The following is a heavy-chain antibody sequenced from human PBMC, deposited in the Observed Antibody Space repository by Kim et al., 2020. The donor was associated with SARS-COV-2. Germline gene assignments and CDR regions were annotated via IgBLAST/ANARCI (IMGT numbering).Heavy chain of an antibody. V-gene: IGHV3-48*02. D-gene: IGHD2-21*02. CDR3: ARDWSTVVTAFDF. Sequence: GGSLRLSCAASGFMFSRYRMNWVRQAPGKGLEWISYISGSSTDISYADSVKGRFTISRDNAKNSLYLQMNGLRDEDTAVYYCARDWSTVVTAFDFWGQGTLVTVS. J-gene: IGHJ4*02. CDR1: GFMFSRYR. CDR2: ISGSSTDI.